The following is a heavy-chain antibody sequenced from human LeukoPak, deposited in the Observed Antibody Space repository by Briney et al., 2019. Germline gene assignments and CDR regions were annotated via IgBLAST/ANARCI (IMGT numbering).Heavy chain of an antibody. V-gene: IGHV3-21*01. CDR3: ARTDYGDY. CDR2: ISGGSGYI. J-gene: IGHJ4*02. CDR1: GFTFSNYN. Sequence: PGGSLRLSCAASGFTFSNYNMNWVRQAPGKGLEWVSSISGGSGYIYYADSVKGRFTISRDNAKNSLYLQMNSLRAEDTALYYCARTDYGDYWGQGTLVTVSS.